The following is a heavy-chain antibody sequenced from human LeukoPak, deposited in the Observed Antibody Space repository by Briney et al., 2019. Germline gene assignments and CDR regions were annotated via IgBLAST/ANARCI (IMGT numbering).Heavy chain of an antibody. J-gene: IGHJ4*02. Sequence: SETLSLTCAVYGGSVSGYYWSWIRQPPGKGLEWIGEISHRGRTHYNPSLKGRVTMSVDASKNQFALEVDSVTAADTAVYYCARIPLYFLEPFDYWGQGILVTVSS. CDR1: GGSVSGYY. D-gene: IGHD3-3*01. V-gene: IGHV4-34*01. CDR2: ISHRGRT. CDR3: ARIPLYFLEPFDY.